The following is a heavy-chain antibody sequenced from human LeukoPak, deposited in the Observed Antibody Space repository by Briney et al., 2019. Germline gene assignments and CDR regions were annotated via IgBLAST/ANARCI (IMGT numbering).Heavy chain of an antibody. Sequence: GASVKVSCKASGYTFTSYDINWVRQAPGQGLEWMGWMNPNSGNTGYAQKFQGRVTMTRNTSISTAYMELSSLRSEDTAVYYCASTGTPGDDSFDYWGQGTLVTVSS. CDR1: GYTFTSYD. CDR3: ASTGTPGDDSFDY. D-gene: IGHD2-21*02. V-gene: IGHV1-8*01. CDR2: MNPNSGNT. J-gene: IGHJ4*02.